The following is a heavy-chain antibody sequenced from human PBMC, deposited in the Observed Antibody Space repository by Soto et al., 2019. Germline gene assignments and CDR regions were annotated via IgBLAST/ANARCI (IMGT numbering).Heavy chain of an antibody. Sequence: EVQLLESGGGLVQPGGSLRLSCAASGFTFSSYAMSWVRQAPGKGLEWVSAISGSGGSTYYADSVKGRFTISGDNSKNPLYLQMNSLRAEDTAVYYCSKESSGWGVVYYCGQGTVVTVSS. J-gene: IGHJ4*02. V-gene: IGHV3-23*01. CDR3: SKESSGWGVVYY. D-gene: IGHD6-19*01. CDR1: GFTFSSYA. CDR2: ISGSGGST.